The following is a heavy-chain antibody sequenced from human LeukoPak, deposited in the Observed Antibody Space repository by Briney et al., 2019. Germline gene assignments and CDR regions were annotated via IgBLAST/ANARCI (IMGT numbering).Heavy chain of an antibody. CDR2: IYYSGST. D-gene: IGHD1-26*01. CDR1: GVSISSGGYY. J-gene: IGHJ4*02. CDR3: ARGYSGSYGRFDY. V-gene: IGHV4-61*08. Sequence: PSQTLSLTCTVSGVSISSGGYYWSWIRQPPGKGLEWIGYIYYSGSTSYNPSLKSRVTISVDTSKNQFSLKLSSVTAADTAVYYCARGYSGSYGRFDYWGQGTLVTVSS.